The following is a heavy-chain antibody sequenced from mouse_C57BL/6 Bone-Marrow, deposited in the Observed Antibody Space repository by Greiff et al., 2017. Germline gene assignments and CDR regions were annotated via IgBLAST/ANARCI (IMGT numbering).Heavy chain of an antibody. J-gene: IGHJ1*03. CDR1: GYTFTSYW. CDR3: AHGNYFYWYFSV. V-gene: IGHV1-72*01. CDR2: IDPNSGGT. D-gene: IGHD2-1*01. Sequence: VQLQQSGAELMKPGASVKLSCKASGYTFTSYWMHWVKQRPGRGLEWIGGIDPNSGGTKYNEKFKSKATLTVDKPSSTAYMQLSSLTSEDSAVYYCAHGNYFYWYFSVWGTGTTVTVSS.